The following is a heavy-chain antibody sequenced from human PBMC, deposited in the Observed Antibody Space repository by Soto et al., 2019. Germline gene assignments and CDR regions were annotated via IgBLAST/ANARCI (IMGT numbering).Heavy chain of an antibody. V-gene: IGHV4-31*03. J-gene: IGHJ4*02. CDR3: ARARNSHLRDGYKVPFDY. CDR2: IYYSGST. D-gene: IGHD5-12*01. CDR1: DSSISSGGDY. Sequence: SETLSLTCTVSDSSISSGGDYWSWIRQHPGKVLEWIGYIYYSGSTYYNPSLKSRVTISVDTSKNQFSLKLSSVTAADTAVYYCARARNSHLRDGYKVPFDYWGQGTLVTVSS.